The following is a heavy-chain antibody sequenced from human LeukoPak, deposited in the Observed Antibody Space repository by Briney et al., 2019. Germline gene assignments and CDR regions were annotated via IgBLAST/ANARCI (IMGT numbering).Heavy chain of an antibody. J-gene: IGHJ4*02. CDR3: AARKVRGVWFYLDY. D-gene: IGHD3-10*01. Sequence: GGSLRLSCAASGFTVSAYAMAWVRQAPGKGLEWVSTIYDDNTYYADSVKGRFAISTDNSKNTLYLQMNSLRVEDTAVYFCAARKVRGVWFYLDYWGQETLVTVSS. V-gene: IGHV3-23*01. CDR1: GFTVSAYA. CDR2: IYDDNT.